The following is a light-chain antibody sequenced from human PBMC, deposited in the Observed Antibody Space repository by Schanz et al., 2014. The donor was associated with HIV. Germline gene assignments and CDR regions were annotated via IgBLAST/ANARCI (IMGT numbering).Light chain of an antibody. CDR1: SSDVGDHNY. V-gene: IGLV2-14*03. CDR3: CSYAGSFTLV. Sequence: QSALTQPASVSGSPGQSITISCTGTSSDVGDHNYVSWYKQQPGKAPKLLLYDVTSRPSGISPRFSGSKSGNTASLTISGLQAEDEEYDYCCSYAGSFTLVFGGGTKLTVL. J-gene: IGLJ2*01. CDR2: DVT.